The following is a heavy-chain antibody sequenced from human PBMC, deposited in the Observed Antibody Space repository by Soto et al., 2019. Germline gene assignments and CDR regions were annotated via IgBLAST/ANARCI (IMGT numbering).Heavy chain of an antibody. D-gene: IGHD7-27*01. CDR1: GGSISSSSYY. CDR3: ARRTRPVLTGGNWFDP. V-gene: IGHV4-39*01. J-gene: IGHJ5*02. CDR2: IYYSGST. Sequence: SETLSLTCTVSGGSISSSSYYWGWIRQPPGKGLEWIGSIYYSGSTYYNPSLKSRVTISVDTSKNQFSLKLSSVTAADTAVYYCARRTRPVLTGGNWFDPWGQGTLVTVSS.